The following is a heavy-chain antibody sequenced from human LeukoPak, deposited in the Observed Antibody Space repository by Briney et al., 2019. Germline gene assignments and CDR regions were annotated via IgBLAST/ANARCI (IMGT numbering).Heavy chain of an antibody. CDR2: IYYSGSP. J-gene: IGHJ4*02. Sequence: SATLSLTCTVSGGSISSSSYYWGWIRQPPGKGLEWIGSIYYSGSPYYNPSLMSRVTISVDTSKNQFSLKLSSVTAADTAVYYCARGSVYYDILTGYYRLENRYYFDYWGQGTLVTVSS. V-gene: IGHV4-39*01. CDR1: GGSISSSSYY. D-gene: IGHD3-9*01. CDR3: ARGSVYYDILTGYYRLENRYYFDY.